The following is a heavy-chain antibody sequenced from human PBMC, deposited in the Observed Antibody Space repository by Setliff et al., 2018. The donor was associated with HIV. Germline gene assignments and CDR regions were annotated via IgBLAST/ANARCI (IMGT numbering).Heavy chain of an antibody. CDR1: GYSFISYW. J-gene: IGHJ4*02. CDR3: ATPISITSGSAFDY. Sequence: PGESLKISCKGSGYSFISYWIGWVRQMPGKGLEWMGIIYPGDSNTKYSPSFQGQVTLSVDKSISTAYLQWSSLKASDTAMYYCATPISITSGSAFDYWGQGTRVTVSS. D-gene: IGHD2-2*01. CDR2: IYPGDSNT. V-gene: IGHV5-51*01.